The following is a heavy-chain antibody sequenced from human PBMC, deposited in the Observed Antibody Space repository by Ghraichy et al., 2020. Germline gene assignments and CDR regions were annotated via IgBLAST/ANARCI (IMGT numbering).Heavy chain of an antibody. Sequence: SETLSLTCTVSGGSISSYYWSWIRQPPGKGLEWIGYIYYSGSTNYNPSLKSRVTISVDTSKNQFSLKLSSVTAADTAVYYCARDASYYDSSGYSRGPNSNYYYGMDVWGQGTTVTVSS. CDR2: IYYSGST. CDR1: GGSISSYY. J-gene: IGHJ6*02. CDR3: ARDASYYDSSGYSRGPNSNYYYGMDV. D-gene: IGHD3-22*01. V-gene: IGHV4-59*01.